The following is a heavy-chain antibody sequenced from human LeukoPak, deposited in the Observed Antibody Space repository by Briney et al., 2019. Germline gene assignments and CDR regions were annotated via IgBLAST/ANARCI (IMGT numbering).Heavy chain of an antibody. CDR3: ARGLPNYYGMDV. CDR1: GFTFSSYG. Sequence: AGGSLRLSCAASGFTFSSYGMHWVRQAPGKGLEWVAVISYDGSNKYYADSVKGRFTISRDNSKNTLYLQMNSLRTEDTAVYYCARGLPNYYGMDVWGQGTTVSVSS. V-gene: IGHV3-30*03. J-gene: IGHJ6*02. CDR2: ISYDGSNK.